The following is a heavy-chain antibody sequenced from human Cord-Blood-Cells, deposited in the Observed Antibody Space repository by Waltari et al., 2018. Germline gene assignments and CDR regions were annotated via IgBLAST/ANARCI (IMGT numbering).Heavy chain of an antibody. Sequence: QVQLVQSGAEVKKPGASVKVSCKASGYTFTSYGISWVRQAPGQGLEWMGWISAYNGNTNYAQKLQGRGTMTTDTSTSTAYMELRSLRSDDTAVYYCARSSIVVVPAAIEGYWFDPWGQGTLVTVSS. V-gene: IGHV1-18*01. CDR2: ISAYNGNT. CDR3: ARSSIVVVPAAIEGYWFDP. D-gene: IGHD2-2*01. CDR1: GYTFTSYG. J-gene: IGHJ5*02.